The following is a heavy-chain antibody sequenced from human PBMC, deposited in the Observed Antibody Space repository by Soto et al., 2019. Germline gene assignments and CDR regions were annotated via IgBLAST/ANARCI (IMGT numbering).Heavy chain of an antibody. D-gene: IGHD3-3*01. J-gene: IGHJ5*02. CDR1: GFTFSSYA. V-gene: IGHV3-30-3*01. CDR3: ARRLRDFWSGYFPAEYNWFDP. CDR2: ISYDGINK. Sequence: GGSLRLSCAASGFTFSSYAMHWARQAPGKGLEWVAVISYDGINKYFADSVKGRFTISRDNSKNTLYLQMNSLRAEDTAVYYCARRLRDFWSGYFPAEYNWFDPWGQGTLVTVSS.